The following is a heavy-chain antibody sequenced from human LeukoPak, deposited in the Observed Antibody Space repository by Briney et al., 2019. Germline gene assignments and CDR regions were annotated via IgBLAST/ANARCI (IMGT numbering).Heavy chain of an antibody. CDR1: GFTFSSYW. Sequence: GGSLRLSCAASGFTFSSYWMSWVRQAPGKGLEWVANIKQDGSEKYYLDSVKGRFTISRDNAKNSLYLQMNSLRAEDTAVYYCARDCLSYYRDYWGQGTLVTVSS. V-gene: IGHV3-7*01. CDR3: ARDCLSYYRDY. CDR2: IKQDGSEK. D-gene: IGHD3-10*01. J-gene: IGHJ4*02.